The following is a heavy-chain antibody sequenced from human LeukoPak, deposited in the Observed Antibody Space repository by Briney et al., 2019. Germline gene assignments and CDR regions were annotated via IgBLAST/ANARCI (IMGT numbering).Heavy chain of an antibody. V-gene: IGHV3-48*01. CDR1: GSTLSNYN. D-gene: IGHD6-13*01. Sequence: GGSLRLSCAASGSTLSNYNMNWVRQAPGKGLEWVSFISDSSSHTFYSDSVKGRFTVSRDNVKNSLYLQMNSLRAEDTAIYYCARDGEGGAAAGYWGQGTLVTASS. J-gene: IGHJ4*02. CDR2: ISDSSSHT. CDR3: ARDGEGGAAAGY.